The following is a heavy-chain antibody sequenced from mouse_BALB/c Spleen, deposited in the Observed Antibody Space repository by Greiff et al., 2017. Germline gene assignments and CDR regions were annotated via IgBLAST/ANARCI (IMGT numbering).Heavy chain of an antibody. CDR2: INSNGGST. Sequence: EVNVVESGGGLVQPGGSLKLSCAASGFTFSSYGMSWVRQTPDKRLELVATINSNGGSTYYPDSVKGRFTISRDNAKNTLYLQMSSLKSEDTAMYYCARDPADYWGQGTTLTVSS. J-gene: IGHJ2*01. CDR3: ARDPADY. CDR1: GFTFSSYG. V-gene: IGHV5-6-3*01.